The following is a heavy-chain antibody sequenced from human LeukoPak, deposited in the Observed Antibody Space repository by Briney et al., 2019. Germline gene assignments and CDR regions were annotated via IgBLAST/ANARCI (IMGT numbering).Heavy chain of an antibody. CDR3: ARGRLLWFGELTSPVDY. D-gene: IGHD3-10*01. CDR1: GYTFTSYD. V-gene: IGHV1-8*01. Sequence: ASVKVSCKASGYTFTSYDINWVRQAAGQGLEWMGWMNPNSGNTGYAQKFQGRVTMTRNTSISTAYMELSSLRSEDTAVYYCARGRLLWFGELTSPVDYWGQGTLVTVSS. CDR2: MNPNSGNT. J-gene: IGHJ4*02.